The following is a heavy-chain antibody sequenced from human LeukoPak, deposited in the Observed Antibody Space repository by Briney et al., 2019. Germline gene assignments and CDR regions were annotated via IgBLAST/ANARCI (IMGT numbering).Heavy chain of an antibody. V-gene: IGHV3-66*02. CDR1: GFTVSSNY. Sequence: GGSLRLSCAASGFTVSSNYMSWVRQAPGKGLEWVSVIYSGGSTYYADAVKGRFTISRDNSEHTLYLQMNSLRAEDTAVYYCARGSEYRSSNWGKGTTVTVSS. CDR2: IYSGGST. J-gene: IGHJ6*04. CDR3: ARGSEYRSSN. D-gene: IGHD6-6*01.